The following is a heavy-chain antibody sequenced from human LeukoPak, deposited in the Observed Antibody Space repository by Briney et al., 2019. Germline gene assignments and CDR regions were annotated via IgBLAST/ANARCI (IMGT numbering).Heavy chain of an antibody. CDR2: IYYSGST. Sequence: SETLSLTCTVSGGSISSYYWSWIRQPPGKGLEWIGYIYYSGSTNYNPSLRSRVTISVDTSKNQSSLKLSSVTAADTAVYYCARQNSVAGTLDYWGQGTLVTVSS. V-gene: IGHV4-59*08. J-gene: IGHJ4*02. D-gene: IGHD6-19*01. CDR1: GGSISSYY. CDR3: ARQNSVAGTLDY.